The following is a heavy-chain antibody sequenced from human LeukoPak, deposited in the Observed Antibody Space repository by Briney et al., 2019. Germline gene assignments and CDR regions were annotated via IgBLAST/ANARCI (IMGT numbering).Heavy chain of an antibody. V-gene: IGHV3-66*01. D-gene: IGHD2-15*01. CDR3: AKAPVTTCSGAYCYPFDY. Sequence: HPGGSLRLSCAASEFSVGSNYMTWVRQAPGKGLEWVSLIYSGGSTYYADSVKGRFTISRDSSKNTLYLQMNSLRAGDAAVYYCAKAPVTTCSGAYCYPFDYWSQGTLVTVSS. CDR2: IYSGGST. CDR1: EFSVGSNY. J-gene: IGHJ4*02.